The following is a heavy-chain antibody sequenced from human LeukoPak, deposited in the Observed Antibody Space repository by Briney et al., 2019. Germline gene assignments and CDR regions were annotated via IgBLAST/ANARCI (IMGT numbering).Heavy chain of an antibody. CDR2: IYTSGST. Sequence: KPSETLSLTCAVYGGSFSGYYWSWIRQPAGKGPEWIGRIYTSGSTNYNPSLKSRVTISVDTSKNQFSLKLSSVTAADTAVYYCARLVGVLYAFDIWGQGTMVTVSS. CDR3: ARLVGVLYAFDI. CDR1: GGSFSGYY. J-gene: IGHJ3*02. D-gene: IGHD2-8*02. V-gene: IGHV4-59*10.